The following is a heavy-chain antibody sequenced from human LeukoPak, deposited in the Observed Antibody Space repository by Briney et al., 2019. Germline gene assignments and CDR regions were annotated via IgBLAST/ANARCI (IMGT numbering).Heavy chain of an antibody. J-gene: IGHJ6*03. V-gene: IGHV1-24*01. D-gene: IGHD2-2*01. CDR1: GYTLTELS. CDR2: FDPEDGET. CDR3: ATALYCSSTSCQPGVQGYYYYYMDV. Sequence: ASAKVSCKVSGYTLTELSIHWVRQAPGKGLEWMGGFDPEDGETIYAQKFQGRVTMTEDTSTDTAYMELSSLRSEDTAVYYCATALYCSSTSCQPGVQGYYYYYMDVWGKGTTVTVSS.